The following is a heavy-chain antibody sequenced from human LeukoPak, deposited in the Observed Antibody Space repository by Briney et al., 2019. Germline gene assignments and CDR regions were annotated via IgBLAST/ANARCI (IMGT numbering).Heavy chain of an antibody. CDR3: ARDPGLGYSSGWYQY. V-gene: IGHV4-59*01. D-gene: IGHD6-19*01. J-gene: IGHJ4*01. CDR1: GGSISSYY. CDR2: IYYSGST. Sequence: PSETLSLTCTVSGGSISSYYWSWIRQPPGKGLEWIGYIYYSGSTNYNPSLKSRVTISVDTSKNQFSLKLSSVTAADTAVYYCARDPGLGYSSGWYQYWGHGTLVTVSS.